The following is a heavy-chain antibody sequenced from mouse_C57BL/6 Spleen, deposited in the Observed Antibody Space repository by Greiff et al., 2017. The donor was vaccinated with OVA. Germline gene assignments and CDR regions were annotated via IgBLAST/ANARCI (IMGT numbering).Heavy chain of an antibody. Sequence: QVQLQQSGPELVKPGASVKISCKASGYAFSSSWMNWVKQRPGKGLEWIGRIYPGDGDTNYNGKFKGKATLTADKSSSTAYMQLSSLASEDSAVYVWARGRGSYGCAYGGQGTLVAVSA. V-gene: IGHV1-82*01. D-gene: IGHD1-1*02. CDR3: ARGRGSYGCAY. CDR1: GYAFSSSW. J-gene: IGHJ3*01. CDR2: IYPGDGDT.